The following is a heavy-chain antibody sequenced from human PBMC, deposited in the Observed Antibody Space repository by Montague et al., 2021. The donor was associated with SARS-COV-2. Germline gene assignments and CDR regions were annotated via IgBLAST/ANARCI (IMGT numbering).Heavy chain of an antibody. J-gene: IGHJ4*02. CDR2: IHHSGST. D-gene: IGHD2/OR15-2a*01. Sequence: TLSLTCTVSGASISSGSYYWNWVRQLPGKGLEWIGYIHHSGSTYYTPSLQSRVAISVDTSKNEFSLKMTAVTAADTAVYYCARDGGEGYFFEYWGKGLLVTVSS. CDR1: GASISSGSYY. V-gene: IGHV4-31*03. CDR3: ARDGGEGYFFEY.